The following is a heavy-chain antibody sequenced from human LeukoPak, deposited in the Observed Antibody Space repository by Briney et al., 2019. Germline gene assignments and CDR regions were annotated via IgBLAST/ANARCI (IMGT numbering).Heavy chain of an antibody. CDR2: IIPIFGTA. D-gene: IGHD2-15*01. CDR3: ARESPIGGFDY. V-gene: IGHV1-69*05. J-gene: IGHJ4*02. Sequence: GASVKVSCKASGGTFSSYAISWERQAPGQGLEWMGRIIPIFGTANYAQKFQGRVTITTDESTSTAYMELSSLRSEDTAVYYCARESPIGGFDYWGQGTLVTVSS. CDR1: GGTFSSYA.